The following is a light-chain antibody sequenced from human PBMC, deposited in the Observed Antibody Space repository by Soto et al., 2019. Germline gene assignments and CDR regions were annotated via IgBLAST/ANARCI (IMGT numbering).Light chain of an antibody. CDR3: TSYTITNTLG. V-gene: IGLV2-14*01. CDR2: EVS. Sequence: QSVLTQPASVSGSPGQSITISCTGTSSDVGGYNYVSWYQQHPGKAPKLMIYEVSNRPSGVSNRFSGSKSGNTASLTISGLQAEDEADYYCTSYTITNTLGFGGGTQLTVL. J-gene: IGLJ2*01. CDR1: SSDVGGYNY.